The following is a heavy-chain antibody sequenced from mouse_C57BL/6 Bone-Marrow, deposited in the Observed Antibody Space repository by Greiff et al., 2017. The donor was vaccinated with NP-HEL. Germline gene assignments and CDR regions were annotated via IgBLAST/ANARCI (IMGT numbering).Heavy chain of an antibody. J-gene: IGHJ1*03. CDR3: ASNPSYYYGSSYDWYFDV. Sequence: VQLKESGPVLVKPGPSVKISCKASGFTFTDYYMHWVKQSHGKSLEWIGLVYPYNGGTSYNQKFKGKATLTVDTSSSTAYMELNSLTSEDSAVYYCASNPSYYYGSSYDWYFDVWGTGTTVTVSS. V-gene: IGHV1-36*01. D-gene: IGHD1-1*01. CDR1: GFTFTDYY. CDR2: VYPYNGGT.